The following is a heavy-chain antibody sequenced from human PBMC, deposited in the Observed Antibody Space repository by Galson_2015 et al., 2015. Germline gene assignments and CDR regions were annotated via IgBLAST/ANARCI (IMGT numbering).Heavy chain of an antibody. CDR2: IYHSGSA. J-gene: IGHJ4*02. D-gene: IGHD3-16*01. CDR3: ARDWGRNYRYFDY. CDR1: GYSINSGYF. Sequence: SETLSLTCAVSGYSINSGYFWGWVRQPPGKGLEWIGSIYHSGSAYYNPSLKSRVTISVDTFRNQFSLKLTSVTAADTAVYYCARDWGRNYRYFDYWGQGILVTVSS. V-gene: IGHV4-38-2*02.